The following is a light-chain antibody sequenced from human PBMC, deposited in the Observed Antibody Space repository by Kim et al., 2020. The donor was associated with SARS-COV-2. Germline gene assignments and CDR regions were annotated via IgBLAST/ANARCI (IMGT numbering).Light chain of an antibody. Sequence: TVSWYQQLPGAAPKLLIYNNNQRPSGVPDRFSASKSGASATLAISGLQSDDEADYYCAAWDDSLSGLWVFGGGTKLTVL. CDR3: AAWDDSLSGLWV. J-gene: IGLJ3*02. CDR1: T. CDR2: NNN. V-gene: IGLV1-44*01.